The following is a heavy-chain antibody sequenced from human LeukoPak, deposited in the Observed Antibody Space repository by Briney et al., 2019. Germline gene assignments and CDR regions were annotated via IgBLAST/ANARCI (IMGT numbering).Heavy chain of an antibody. CDR1: GYTFTSYG. D-gene: IGHD1-26*01. CDR3: ARRYGGSHGFDY. J-gene: IGHJ4*02. V-gene: IGHV1-18*01. Sequence: ASVKDSCKASGYTFTSYGIRWVRQPPGQGLAWMGWISAYNGNTNYAQKLHGRVTMTTDTYTIAAYMDLRDLTSDEKTVYYCARRYGGSHGFDYWGQGHLVSVST. CDR2: ISAYNGNT.